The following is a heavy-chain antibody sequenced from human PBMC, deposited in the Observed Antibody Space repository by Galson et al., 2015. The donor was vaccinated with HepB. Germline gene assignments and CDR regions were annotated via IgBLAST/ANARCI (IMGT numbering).Heavy chain of an antibody. J-gene: IGHJ4*02. CDR2: IIPIFGTA. CDR1: GGTFSSYA. Sequence: SVKVSCKASGGTFSSYAISRVRQAPGQGLEWMGGIIPIFGTANYAQKFQGRVTITADESTSTAYMELSSLRSEDTAVYYCASAGYYYDSSGYYYDYWGQGTLVTVSS. CDR3: ASAGYYYDSSGYYYDY. V-gene: IGHV1-69*13. D-gene: IGHD3-22*01.